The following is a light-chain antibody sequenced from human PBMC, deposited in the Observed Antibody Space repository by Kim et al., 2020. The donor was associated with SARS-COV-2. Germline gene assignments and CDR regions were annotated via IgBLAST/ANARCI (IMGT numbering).Light chain of an antibody. J-gene: IGLJ2*01. CDR2: QVN. Sequence: SYELTQPPSVSVSPGQTASITCSGDKLGDKYAFWYQQKPGQSPVLVIYQVNKRPSGIPERFSGSNSANTATLTISGTQAMDEADYYCQAWDRSTAVFGGGTQLTVL. CDR1: KLGDKY. CDR3: QAWDRSTAV. V-gene: IGLV3-1*01.